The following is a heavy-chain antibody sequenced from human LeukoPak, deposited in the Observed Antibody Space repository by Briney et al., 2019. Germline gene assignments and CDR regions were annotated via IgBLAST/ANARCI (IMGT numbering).Heavy chain of an antibody. CDR3: AKDAGPLRVIGY. J-gene: IGHJ4*02. Sequence: GGSLRPSCAPSGFTFTTFAMSWVRQAPGKGREWVSAISGSGGSTYYADSVKGRFTISRDNSKNTLYLQMNSLRAEDTAVYYCAKDAGPLRVIGYWGQGTLVTVSS. V-gene: IGHV3-23*01. D-gene: IGHD2-21*01. CDR1: GFTFTTFA. CDR2: ISGSGGST.